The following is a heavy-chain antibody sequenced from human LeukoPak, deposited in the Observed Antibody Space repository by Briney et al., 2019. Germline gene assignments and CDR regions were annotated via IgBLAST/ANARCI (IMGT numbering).Heavy chain of an antibody. D-gene: IGHD6-19*01. CDR3: AREDSYSSGWYGPDY. CDR1: GFTFSSYE. Sequence: PGGSLRLSCAASGFTFSSYEMSWVRQAPGKGLEWVANINQGGTERYVDSVKGRFTTSRDNAKNSLYLQMNSLRAEDTAVYYCAREDSYSSGWYGPDYWGQGTLVTVSS. J-gene: IGHJ4*02. CDR2: INQGGTER. V-gene: IGHV3-7*05.